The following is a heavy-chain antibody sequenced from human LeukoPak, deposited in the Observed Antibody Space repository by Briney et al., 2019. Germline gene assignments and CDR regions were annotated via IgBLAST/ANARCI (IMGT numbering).Heavy chain of an antibody. CDR2: ISYDGSNK. CDR3: ARGAAKGGY. Sequence: GGSLRLSCAASGFTFSSYAMSWVRQAPGKGLEWVAVISYDGSNKYYADSVKGRFTISRDNSKNTLYLQMNSLRAEDTAVYYCARGAAKGGYWGQGTLVTVSS. V-gene: IGHV3-30-3*01. CDR1: GFTFSSYA. J-gene: IGHJ4*02. D-gene: IGHD6-13*01.